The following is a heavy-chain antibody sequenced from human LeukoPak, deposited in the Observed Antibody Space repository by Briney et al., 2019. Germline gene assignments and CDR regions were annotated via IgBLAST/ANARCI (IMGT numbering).Heavy chain of an antibody. CDR1: GYSFTTYG. CDR2: INTGNSNT. D-gene: IGHD1-1*01. V-gene: IGHV1-3*04. CDR3: ARERTEYVMDV. Sequence: ASVKVSCKASGYSFTTYGLHWVRQAPGQSLEWMGWINTGNSNTKYSQKLQGRVTISRDTSASTAYMELSSLRSEDTALYYCARERTEYVMDVWGLGTTVTVSS. J-gene: IGHJ6*02.